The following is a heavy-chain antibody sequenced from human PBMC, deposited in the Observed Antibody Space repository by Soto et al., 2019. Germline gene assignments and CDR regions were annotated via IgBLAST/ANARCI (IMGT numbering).Heavy chain of an antibody. CDR3: ASHYDYVWGSYRSEYYFDY. J-gene: IGHJ4*02. Sequence: PGGSLRLSCAASGFTFSSYAMHWVRQAPGKGLEWVAVISYDGSNKYYADSVKGRFTISRDNSKNTLYLQMNSLRAEDTAVYYCASHYDYVWGSYRSEYYFDYWGQGTLVTVSS. CDR2: ISYDGSNK. V-gene: IGHV3-30-3*01. D-gene: IGHD3-16*02. CDR1: GFTFSSYA.